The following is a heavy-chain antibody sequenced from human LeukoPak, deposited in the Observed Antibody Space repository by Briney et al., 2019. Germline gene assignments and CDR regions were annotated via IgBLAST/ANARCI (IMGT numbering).Heavy chain of an antibody. D-gene: IGHD3-22*01. CDR2: ISGRGGST. J-gene: IGHJ4*02. Sequence: PGGSLRLSCAASGFTFSSYAMSWVRQAPGKGLEWVSAISGRGGSTYYADSVKGRFTISRDNSKNTLYLQMNSLRAEDTAVYYCAKDHYYDSSAFDYWGQGTLVTVSS. CDR1: GFTFSSYA. V-gene: IGHV3-23*01. CDR3: AKDHYYDSSAFDY.